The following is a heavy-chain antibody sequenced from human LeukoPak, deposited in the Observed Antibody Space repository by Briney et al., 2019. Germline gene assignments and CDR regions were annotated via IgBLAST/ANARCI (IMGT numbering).Heavy chain of an antibody. J-gene: IGHJ4*02. CDR2: ISAYNGNT. CDR3: AREGGYATDAPEDNFDY. D-gene: IGHD5-12*01. Sequence: ASVKVSCKASGYTFTSYGISWVRQAPGQVLEWMGWISAYNGNTNYAQKLQGRVTMTTDTSKSTAYMELRSLRSDHTAVYYCAREGGYATDAPEDNFDYWGQGTLVTVSS. V-gene: IGHV1-18*01. CDR1: GYTFTSYG.